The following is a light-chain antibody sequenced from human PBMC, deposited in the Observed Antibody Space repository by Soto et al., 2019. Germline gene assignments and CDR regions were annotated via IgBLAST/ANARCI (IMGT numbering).Light chain of an antibody. CDR1: SSNIGTNF. J-gene: IGLJ3*02. Sequence: QSVLTQPPSASGTPGQRVTISCSGSSSNIGTNFVYWYQQLPGTAPKHLIFSNAQRPSGVPDRFPGSRSGTSASLAISGLRSDDEADYYCAAWDDSLSGWVFGGGTKLTVL. CDR3: AAWDDSLSGWV. CDR2: SNA. V-gene: IGLV1-47*02.